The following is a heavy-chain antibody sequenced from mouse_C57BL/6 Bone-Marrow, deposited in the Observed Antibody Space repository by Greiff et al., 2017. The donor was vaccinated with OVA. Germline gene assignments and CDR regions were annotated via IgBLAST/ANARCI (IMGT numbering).Heavy chain of an antibody. Sequence: VQLQQPGAELVKPGASVKLSCKASGYTFTSYWMHWVKQRPGRGLEWIGRLAPNSGGTKYNEKFKSKATLTVDKPSSTAYMQLSSLTSEDSAVYYCARWSDGYSYYYAMDYWGQGTSVTVSS. J-gene: IGHJ4*01. CDR2: LAPNSGGT. CDR1: GYTFTSYW. CDR3: ARWSDGYSYYYAMDY. V-gene: IGHV1-72*01. D-gene: IGHD2-3*01.